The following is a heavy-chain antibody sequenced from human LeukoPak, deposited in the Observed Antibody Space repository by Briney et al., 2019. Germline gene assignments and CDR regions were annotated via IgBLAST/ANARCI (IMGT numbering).Heavy chain of an antibody. Sequence: EASVKVSCKASGYTFTSYGISWVRQAPGQRLEWMGWINAGNGNTKYSQKFQGRVTITRDTSASTAYMELSSLRSEDTAVYYCARGAGTGTTGYFDYWGQGTLVTVSS. V-gene: IGHV1-3*01. CDR2: INAGNGNT. CDR1: GYTFTSYG. D-gene: IGHD1-1*01. CDR3: ARGAGTGTTGYFDY. J-gene: IGHJ4*02.